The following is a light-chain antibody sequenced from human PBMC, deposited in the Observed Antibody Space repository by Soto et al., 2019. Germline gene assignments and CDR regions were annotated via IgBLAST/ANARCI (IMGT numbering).Light chain of an antibody. CDR1: QGIRSY. J-gene: IGKJ5*01. CDR3: QQLNSSSFT. CDR2: AAS. V-gene: IGKV1-9*01. Sequence: PSNPSGSVGERVTITCRSSQGIRSYLAWYQQKXGQAPKXXIYAASTLQSGVQSRFSGSGSGTDFTRTISSLQPEDVATYYCQQLNSSSFTFGQGTRLEIK.